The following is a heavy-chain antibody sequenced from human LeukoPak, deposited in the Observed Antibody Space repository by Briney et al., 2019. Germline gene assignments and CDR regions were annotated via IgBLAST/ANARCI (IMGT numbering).Heavy chain of an antibody. CDR1: GFTFSDYY. V-gene: IGHV3-11*01. CDR2: TSSSGSTI. Sequence: GGSLRLSCAASGFTFSDYYMSWIRQAPGKGLEWVSYTSSSGSTIYYADSVKGRFTVSRDNSKTTLYLQMNSLRADDTAVYYCAKGGPTGSNYFDFWGQGTLVTVSS. D-gene: IGHD1-26*01. J-gene: IGHJ4*02. CDR3: AKGGPTGSNYFDF.